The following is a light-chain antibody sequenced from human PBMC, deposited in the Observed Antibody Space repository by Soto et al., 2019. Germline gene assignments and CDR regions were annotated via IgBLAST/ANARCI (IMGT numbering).Light chain of an antibody. CDR2: DNS. V-gene: IGLV1-40*01. Sequence: QSVLTQPPSVSGAPGQRVTISCTGSSSNIGAGYDVHWYKQLPGKAPKLLIYDNSNRPSGVPDRFSGSKSGTSASLAITGLQAEDEADYYCQSYDSSLSGSVFGGGTKLTVL. CDR3: QSYDSSLSGSV. CDR1: SSNIGAGYD. J-gene: IGLJ2*01.